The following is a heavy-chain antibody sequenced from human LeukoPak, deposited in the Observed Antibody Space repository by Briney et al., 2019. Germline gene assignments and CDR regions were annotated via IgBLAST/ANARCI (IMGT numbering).Heavy chain of an antibody. CDR2: ISSSSSYI. CDR3: ARDTPIFGVVNDIDP. CDR1: GFTFSSYS. Sequence: GGSLRLSCAASGFTFSSYSMNWVRQAPGKGLEWVSSISSSSSYIYYADSVKRRCTISRDNAKNSLYLQMNSLRAEDTAVYYGARDTPIFGVVNDIDPWGQGTLVTVSS. V-gene: IGHV3-21*01. D-gene: IGHD3-3*01. J-gene: IGHJ5*02.